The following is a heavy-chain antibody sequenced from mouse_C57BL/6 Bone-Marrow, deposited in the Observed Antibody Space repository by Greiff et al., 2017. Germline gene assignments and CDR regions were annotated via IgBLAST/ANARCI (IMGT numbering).Heavy chain of an antibody. CDR1: GYSITSGYY. V-gene: IGHV3-6*01. CDR3: ARCFYYGPFAD. Sequence: ESGPGLVKPSQSLSLTCSVTGYSITSGYYWNWIRQFPGNKLEWMGSISYDGSNNYNPSLKNRISITRDTSKNQFFLKLNSVTTEDTATYYCARCFYYGPFADWGQGTLVTVSA. D-gene: IGHD1-1*01. CDR2: ISYDGSN. J-gene: IGHJ3*01.